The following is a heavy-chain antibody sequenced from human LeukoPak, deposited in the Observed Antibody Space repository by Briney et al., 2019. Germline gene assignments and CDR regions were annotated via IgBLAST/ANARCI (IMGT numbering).Heavy chain of an antibody. CDR2: IYYSGST. J-gene: IGHJ5*02. CDR1: GGSINTYY. CDR3: AGEATSGTNLNWFDP. D-gene: IGHD1-1*01. Sequence: NSSETLSLTCTVSGGSINTYYWSWIRQPPGKGLEWIGHIYYSGSTNYNPSLRSRVTISVDTSENQFSLKLSSVTAADTAVYYCAGEATSGTNLNWFDPWGQGTLVTVSS. V-gene: IGHV4-59*01.